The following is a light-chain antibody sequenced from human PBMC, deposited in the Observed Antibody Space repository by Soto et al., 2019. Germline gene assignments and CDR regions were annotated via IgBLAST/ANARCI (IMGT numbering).Light chain of an antibody. V-gene: IGKV3-20*01. CDR3: QQYDSLPLT. Sequence: ESGLKQSPGTMSLSPGERATLSCRASQSVSSNYLAWYQQKPGQAPRLLIYGASNRATGIPDRFSGSGSGTDFILTISRLEPEDFAVYYCQQYDSLPLTFGGGTKVEIK. CDR1: QSVSSNY. J-gene: IGKJ4*01. CDR2: GAS.